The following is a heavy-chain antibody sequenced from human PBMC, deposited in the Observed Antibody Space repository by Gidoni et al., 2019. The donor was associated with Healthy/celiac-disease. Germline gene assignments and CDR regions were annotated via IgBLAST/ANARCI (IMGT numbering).Heavy chain of an antibody. J-gene: IGHJ4*02. V-gene: IGHV5-51*01. CDR3: ARHGNYYDSSGYYTGGDY. Sequence: WMGIIYPGDSDTRYSPSFQGQVTISADKSISTAYLQWSSLKASDTAMYYCARHGNYYDSSGYYTGGDYWGQGTLVTVSS. CDR2: IYPGDSDT. D-gene: IGHD3-22*01.